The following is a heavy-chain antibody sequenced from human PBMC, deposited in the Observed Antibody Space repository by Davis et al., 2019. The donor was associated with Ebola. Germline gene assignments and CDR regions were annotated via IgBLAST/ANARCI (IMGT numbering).Heavy chain of an antibody. CDR1: GGTFSTTS. CDR3: SRGRAGGTQSDH. V-gene: IGHV1-69*13. CDR2: IVPMFGTA. D-gene: IGHD3-10*01. Sequence: AASVKVSCKASGGTFSTTSIRWVRQAPGQGLEWIGRIVPMFGTANYAQKFRDRVTITADESTTTAYMELTSLTSEDTAVYYCSRGRAGGTQSDHWGQGTLVTVSS. J-gene: IGHJ5*02.